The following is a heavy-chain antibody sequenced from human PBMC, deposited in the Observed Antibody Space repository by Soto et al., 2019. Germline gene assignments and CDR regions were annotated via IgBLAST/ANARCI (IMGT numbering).Heavy chain of an antibody. CDR2: FDPEDGET. Sequence: ASVKVSCKVSGYTLTELSMHWVRQAPGKGLEWMGGFDPEDGETIYAQKFQGRVTMTEDTSTDTAYMELSSLRSEDTAVYYCATDGAAAGTTATLDYWGQGTLVTVSS. V-gene: IGHV1-24*01. J-gene: IGHJ4*02. CDR1: GYTLTELS. CDR3: ATDGAAAGTTATLDY. D-gene: IGHD6-13*01.